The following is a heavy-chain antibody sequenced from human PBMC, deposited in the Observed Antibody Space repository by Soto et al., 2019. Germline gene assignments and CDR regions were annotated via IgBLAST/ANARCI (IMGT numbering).Heavy chain of an antibody. D-gene: IGHD1-26*01. CDR3: AKDSPSGSSIFDY. CDR1: GFTFSSFG. CDR2: ISYDGSNK. V-gene: IGHV3-30*18. Sequence: QVQLVESGGGVVQPGRSLRLSCAASGFTFSSFGMHWVRQAPGKGLEWVAVISYDGSNKYYADSVKGRFTISRDKSKNTLYLQMNSLRAEDTAVYYCAKDSPSGSSIFDYWGQGTLVTVSS. J-gene: IGHJ4*02.